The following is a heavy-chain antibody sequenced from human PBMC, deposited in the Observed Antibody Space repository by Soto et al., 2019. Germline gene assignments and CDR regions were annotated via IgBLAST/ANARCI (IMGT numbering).Heavy chain of an antibody. Sequence: SETLSLTCAVYGGSFSGYYWSWIRQPPGKGLEWIGEINHSGSTNYNPSIESRVTISVDTSKNQFSLKLSSVAAADTAVYYCARVQRIAGKNYYGMDVWGQGTTVTVSS. CDR2: INHSGST. V-gene: IGHV4-34*01. CDR1: GGSFSGYY. D-gene: IGHD6-13*01. J-gene: IGHJ6*02. CDR3: ARVQRIAGKNYYGMDV.